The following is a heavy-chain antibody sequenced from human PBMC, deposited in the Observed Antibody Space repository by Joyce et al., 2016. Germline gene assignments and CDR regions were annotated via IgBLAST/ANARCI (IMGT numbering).Heavy chain of an antibody. J-gene: IGHJ4*02. CDR2: IKEDGSEK. CDR1: GFTFSSYY. D-gene: IGHD6-13*01. V-gene: IGHV3-7*05. CDR3: ANSIQARGSAPAGDS. Sequence: EVQLVESGGGLVLPGGSLRLSCVASGFTFSSYYMSWVRQAPGRGLGWVAIIKEDGSEKSYVDSVKGRFTISRDNVKNSLYLQMNSLRAEDTAMYYCANSIQARGSAPAGDSWGQGTLVTVSS.